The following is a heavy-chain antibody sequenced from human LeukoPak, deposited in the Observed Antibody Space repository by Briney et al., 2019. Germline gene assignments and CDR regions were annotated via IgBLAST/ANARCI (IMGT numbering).Heavy chain of an antibody. D-gene: IGHD6-6*01. CDR3: ARHGLSIAAPGRWFDP. Sequence: PSETLSLTCAVYGGSFSGYYWSWIRQPPGKGLEWIGEINHSGSTNYNPSLKTRVTISVDTSKNQLSLKLSSVTAADTAVYYCARHGLSIAAPGRWFDPWGQGTLVTVSS. V-gene: IGHV4-34*01. CDR1: GGSFSGYY. CDR2: INHSGST. J-gene: IGHJ5*02.